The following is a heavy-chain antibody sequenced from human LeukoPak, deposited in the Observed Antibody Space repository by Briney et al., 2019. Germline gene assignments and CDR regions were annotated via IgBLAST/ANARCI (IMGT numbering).Heavy chain of an antibody. CDR3: ARDGPLGPDAFDI. V-gene: IGHV4-38-2*02. CDR1: GYSISSGYY. Sequence: PSETLSLTCTVSGYSISSGYYWGWIRQPPGKGLEWIGSVWHSGNTYYNASLKSRVTISVDTSKNQFSLKLSSVTAADTAVYYCARDGPLGPDAFDIWGQGTMVTVSS. CDR2: VWHSGNT. J-gene: IGHJ3*02. D-gene: IGHD7-27*01.